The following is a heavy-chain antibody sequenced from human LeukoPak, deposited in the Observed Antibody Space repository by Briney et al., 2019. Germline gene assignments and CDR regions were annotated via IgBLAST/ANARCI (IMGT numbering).Heavy chain of an antibody. V-gene: IGHV1-18*04. CDR3: ARDDYYDSSSSFDY. Sequence: ASVKVSCKASGYTFTGYYMHWVRQAPGQGLEWMGWISAYNGNTNYAQKLQGRVTMTTDTSTSTAYMELRSLRSDDTAVYYCARDDYYDSSSSFDYWGQGTLVTVSS. J-gene: IGHJ4*02. D-gene: IGHD3-22*01. CDR1: GYTFTGYY. CDR2: ISAYNGNT.